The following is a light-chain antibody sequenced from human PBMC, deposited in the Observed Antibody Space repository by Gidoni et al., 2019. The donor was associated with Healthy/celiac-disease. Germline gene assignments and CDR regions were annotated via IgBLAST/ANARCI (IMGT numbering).Light chain of an antibody. Sequence: DIQMTQSPSSLSASVGDRVTITCRASQSISSYLNWYQQKPGKAPKLLIYAASSLQSGVPSRFSGSGSGTDFTLTISSLQPEDFATYYWQQSYSTLCTFGPGTKVDIK. V-gene: IGKV1-39*01. J-gene: IGKJ3*01. CDR1: QSISSY. CDR3: QQSYSTLCT. CDR2: AAS.